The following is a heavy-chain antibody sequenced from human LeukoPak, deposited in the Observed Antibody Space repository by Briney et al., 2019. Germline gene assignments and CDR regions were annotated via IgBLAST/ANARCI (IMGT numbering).Heavy chain of an antibody. D-gene: IGHD2-2*02. V-gene: IGHV1-69*13. CDR3: ARDNREYCSSTGCYIALDY. J-gene: IGHJ4*02. CDR1: GGTFSSYA. Sequence: SVKVSCKASGGTFSSYAISWVRQAPGQGLEWMGGIIPIFGTANYAQKFQGRVTITADESTSTAYMELSSLRSEDTAVYYCARDNREYCSSTGCYIALDYWGQGTLVTVSS. CDR2: IIPIFGTA.